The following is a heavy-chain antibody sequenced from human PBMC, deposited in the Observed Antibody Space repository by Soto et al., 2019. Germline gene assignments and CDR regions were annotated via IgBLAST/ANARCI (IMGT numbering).Heavy chain of an antibody. D-gene: IGHD3-16*01. Sequence: LRLSCAASGFTFSSYSMNWVRQAPGKGLEWVSYISSSSSTIYYADSVKGRFTISRDNDKNSLYLQMNSLRDEDTAVYYCARDMGPYMKRWLPSWGQGTLVTVSS. V-gene: IGHV3-48*02. CDR2: ISSSSSTI. J-gene: IGHJ4*02. CDR1: GFTFSSYS. CDR3: ARDMGPYMKRWLPS.